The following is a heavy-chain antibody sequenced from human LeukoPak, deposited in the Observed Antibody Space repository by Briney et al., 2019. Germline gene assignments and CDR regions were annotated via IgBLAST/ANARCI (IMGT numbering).Heavy chain of an antibody. Sequence: PSETGSLTCAVYGGSFSGYYWSWLRQPPGKGLEWIGEINHSGSTNYNPSLKSRVTISVDTSKNQFSLKLSSVTAADTAVYYCARGRGYSYGYYYYYYMDVWGKGTTVTVSS. CDR3: ARGRGYSYGYYYYYYMDV. CDR2: INHSGST. V-gene: IGHV4-34*01. J-gene: IGHJ6*03. CDR1: GGSFSGYY. D-gene: IGHD5-18*01.